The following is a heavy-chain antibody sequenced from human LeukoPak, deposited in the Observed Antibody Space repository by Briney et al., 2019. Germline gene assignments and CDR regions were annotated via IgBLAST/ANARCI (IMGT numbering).Heavy chain of an antibody. CDR3: ARGGYIYGPATLGALDI. Sequence: GGSLRLSCAASGFTFSGYWMHWVRQAPGKGLVWVSRINDDGSGTNYDDSVKGRFTISRDNAKNTLYLQMNSLRVEDTAVYYCARGGYIYGPATLGALDIWGPGTMVPVSS. D-gene: IGHD5-18*01. V-gene: IGHV3-74*01. J-gene: IGHJ3*02. CDR2: INDDGSGT. CDR1: GFTFSGYW.